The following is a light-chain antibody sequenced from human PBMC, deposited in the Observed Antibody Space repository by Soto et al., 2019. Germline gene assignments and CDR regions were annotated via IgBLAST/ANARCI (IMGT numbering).Light chain of an antibody. CDR1: QSVSSY. CDR3: QQRSNWPA. J-gene: IGKJ5*01. CDR2: DAS. V-gene: IGKV3-11*01. Sequence: EIVLTQSPATLSFSPGERATLSCRASQSVSSYLAWYQQKPGQAPRLLIYDASNRATGIPARFSGSGSGTDFTLTISSLEPEDFAVYYCQQRSNWPAFGQGTRLEIK.